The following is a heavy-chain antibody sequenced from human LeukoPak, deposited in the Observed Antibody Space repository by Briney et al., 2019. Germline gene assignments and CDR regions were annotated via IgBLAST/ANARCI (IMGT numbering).Heavy chain of an antibody. V-gene: IGHV3-72*01. J-gene: IGHJ4*02. D-gene: IGHD1-20*01. Sequence: TGGSLRLSCAASGFIFSDHYMDWVRQAPGKGLEWVARTRNKANSYTTEYAASVKGRFTVSRDDSKNSVYLQMNSLKTEDTAVYYCARGRGYNWNYFDYWGQGTLVTVPS. CDR1: GFIFSDHY. CDR2: TRNKANSYTT. CDR3: ARGRGYNWNYFDY.